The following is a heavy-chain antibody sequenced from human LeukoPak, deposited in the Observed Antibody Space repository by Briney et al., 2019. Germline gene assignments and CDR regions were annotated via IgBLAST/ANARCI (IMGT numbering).Heavy chain of an antibody. J-gene: IGHJ4*02. CDR1: GFTFSSYW. CDR3: ARGRGGLLWFGEFNS. D-gene: IGHD3-10*01. V-gene: IGHV3-7*01. CDR2: IKQDGSEK. Sequence: PGGSLRLSCAASGFTFSSYWMNWVRQAPGKRLEWVANIKQDGSEKYYVDSVKGRFTVSRDNANNSLYLQMNSLRAKDTAVYYCARGRGGLLWFGEFNSWGQGTLVTVSS.